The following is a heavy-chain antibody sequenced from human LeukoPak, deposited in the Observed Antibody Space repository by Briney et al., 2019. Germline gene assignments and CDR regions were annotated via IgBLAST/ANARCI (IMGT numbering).Heavy chain of an antibody. D-gene: IGHD4-11*01. V-gene: IGHV4-4*09. CDR3: AKSYFDYSTYYSYYFNL. J-gene: IGHJ4*02. Sequence: PSETLSLTCTVSGDSISSDYWSWIRQPPGRGLEWIGYIYSSGSTNYNPSLKSRVTISVDTSKNQFALRLSSVTAADTAVYYCAKSYFDYSTYYSYYFNLWGQGALVTVSS. CDR2: IYSSGST. CDR1: GDSISSDY.